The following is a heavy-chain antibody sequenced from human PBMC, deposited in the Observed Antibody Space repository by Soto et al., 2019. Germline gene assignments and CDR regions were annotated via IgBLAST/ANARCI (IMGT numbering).Heavy chain of an antibody. CDR1: GGTFSSYA. Sequence: ASVKVSCKASGGTFSSYAISWVRQAPGQGLEWMGGIIPIFGTANYAQKFQGRVTITADESTSTAYMELSSLRSEDTAVYYCARDTPLRYCSSTSCAPGGMDVWG. J-gene: IGHJ6*02. CDR2: IIPIFGTA. V-gene: IGHV1-69*13. CDR3: ARDTPLRYCSSTSCAPGGMDV. D-gene: IGHD2-2*01.